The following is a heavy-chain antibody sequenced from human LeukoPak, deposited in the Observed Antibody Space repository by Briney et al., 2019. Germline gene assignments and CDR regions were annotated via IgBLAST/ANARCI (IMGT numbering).Heavy chain of an antibody. J-gene: IGHJ3*02. Sequence: PGGSLRLSCAASGFTFTSYWMHWVRQAPGKGLVRVSRINTDGSGTTYADSVKGRFTISRDNAKNTLSLQMNSLRAGDTAVYYCARGGSPPEALGDTFDIWGQGTMVTVSS. CDR2: INTDGSGT. CDR3: ARGGSPPEALGDTFDI. CDR1: GFTFTSYW. D-gene: IGHD1-26*01. V-gene: IGHV3-74*03.